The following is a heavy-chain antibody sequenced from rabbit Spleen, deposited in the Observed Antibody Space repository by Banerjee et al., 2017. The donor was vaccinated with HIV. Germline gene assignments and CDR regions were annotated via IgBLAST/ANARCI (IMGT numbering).Heavy chain of an antibody. CDR2: IDAGSSGFT. CDR1: GIDFSYSDY. J-gene: IGHJ6*01. CDR3: ARDSSSSFSSYGMDL. Sequence: QEQLVESGGGLVTPGASLTLTCTASGIDFSYSDYMCWVRQAPGKGLEWIACIDAGSSGFTYHASWAKGRFTISKTSSTTVTLQMTSLTAADTATYFCARDSSSSFSSYGMDLWGQGTLVTVS. V-gene: IGHV1S45*01. D-gene: IGHD1-1*01.